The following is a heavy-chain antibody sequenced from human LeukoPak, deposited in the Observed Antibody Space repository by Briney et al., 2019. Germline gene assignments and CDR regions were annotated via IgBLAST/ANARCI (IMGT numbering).Heavy chain of an antibody. D-gene: IGHD6-19*01. J-gene: IGHJ4*02. CDR1: GYSISSGYY. CDR2: IYHSGST. Sequence: SDTLSLTCAVSGYSISSGYYWGWIRQPPGKGLEWIGSIYHSGSTYYNPSPKSRVTISVDTSKNQFSLKLSSVTAADTAVYYCATFSGWYGFDYWGQGTLVTVSS. CDR3: ATFSGWYGFDY. V-gene: IGHV4-38-2*01.